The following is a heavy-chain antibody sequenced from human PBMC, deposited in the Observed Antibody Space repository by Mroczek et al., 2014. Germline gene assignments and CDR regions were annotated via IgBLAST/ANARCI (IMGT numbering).Heavy chain of an antibody. D-gene: IGHD4-23*01. J-gene: IGHJ2*01. CDR3: ARGDYGGNSVWYFDL. Sequence: QVQLQESGPGLVKPSETLSLTCTVSGGSISSYYWSWIRQPPGKGLEWIGYIYYSGSTNYNPSLKSRVTISVDTSKNQFSLKLSSVTAADTAVYYCARGDYGGNSVWYFDLWGRGTLVTVSS. V-gene: IGHV4-59*01. CDR1: GGSISSYY. CDR2: IYYSGST.